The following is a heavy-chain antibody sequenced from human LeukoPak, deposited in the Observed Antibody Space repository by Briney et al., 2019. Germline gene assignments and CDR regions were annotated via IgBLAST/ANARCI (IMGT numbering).Heavy chain of an antibody. CDR2: IYNDGGS. CDR1: GFTVSGDR. CDR3: ARLYDDSFTAIRN. J-gene: IGHJ4*02. D-gene: IGHD3-9*01. Sequence: PGGSLRLSCAVSGFTVSGDRMTWVRQAPGKGLEWVSTIYNDGGSNHADSAKGRFIISRDNSKNTLHLQMSSLGADDTAVYYCARLYDDSFTAIRNWGQGTLVTVSS. V-gene: IGHV3-53*01.